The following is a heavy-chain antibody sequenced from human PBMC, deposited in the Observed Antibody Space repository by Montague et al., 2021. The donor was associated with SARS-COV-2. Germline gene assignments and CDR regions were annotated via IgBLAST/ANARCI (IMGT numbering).Heavy chain of an antibody. J-gene: IGHJ3*01. CDR1: GGSIRNYF. CDR3: ARDTYYYDSSDWKGVFDS. CDR2: IHDNGKT. V-gene: IGHV4-59*12. Sequence: SETLSLTCTVSGGSIRNYFWSWVRQPPGKGLEWIGSIHDNGKTNSNPSLRSRVTISLDTSKNQFSLKLNSVTAADAAIYYCARDTYYYDSSDWKGVFDSWGQGTMVTVSS. D-gene: IGHD3-22*01.